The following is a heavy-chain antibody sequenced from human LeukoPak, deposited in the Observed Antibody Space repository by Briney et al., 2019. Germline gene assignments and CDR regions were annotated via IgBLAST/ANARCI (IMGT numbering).Heavy chain of an antibody. D-gene: IGHD2-21*01. V-gene: IGHV3-20*04. J-gene: IGHJ4*02. Sequence: AGGSLRLSCAASGFTFDDYGMSWVRQAPGKGLEWVSGINWNGGSTGYADSVKGRFTISRDNAKNSLYLQMNSLRAEDTAVYYCAKFLPTHIVVANYYFDYWGQGTLVTVSS. CDR3: AKFLPTHIVVANYYFDY. CDR1: GFTFDDYG. CDR2: INWNGGST.